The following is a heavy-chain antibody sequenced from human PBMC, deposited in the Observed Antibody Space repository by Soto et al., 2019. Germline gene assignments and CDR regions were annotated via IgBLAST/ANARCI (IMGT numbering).Heavy chain of an antibody. J-gene: IGHJ5*01. CDR1: RGAFGDYW. CDR2: INRDANDI. V-gene: IGHV3-74*01. Sequence: EVQLVESGGGLVQPGGSLRLSCEASRGAFGDYWMHWVRQAPGKGLVWVSRINRDANDIIYADSVKGRLTASRDNAKNMVLLQMNRLRVEDTAVYYCARDVPHAWLDSWGQGTLVTVSS. CDR3: ARDVPHAWLDS. D-gene: IGHD3-10*02.